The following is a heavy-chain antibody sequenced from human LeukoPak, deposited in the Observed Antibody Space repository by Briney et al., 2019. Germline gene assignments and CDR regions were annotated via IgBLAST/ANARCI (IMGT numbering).Heavy chain of an antibody. V-gene: IGHV1-46*01. CDR3: ARASRVYGGYQP. Sequence: AASVKVSCKASGYTFTGYYMHWVRQAPGQGLEWMGIINPSGGSTSYAQKFQGRVTMTRDTSTSTVYMELSSLRSEDTAVYYCARASRVYGGYQPWGQGTLVTVSS. D-gene: IGHD5-12*01. CDR2: INPSGGST. J-gene: IGHJ5*02. CDR1: GYTFTGYY.